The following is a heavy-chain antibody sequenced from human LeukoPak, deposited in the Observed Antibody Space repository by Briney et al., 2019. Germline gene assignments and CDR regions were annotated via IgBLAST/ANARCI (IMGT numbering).Heavy chain of an antibody. CDR3: VSYDFHGRWFDP. V-gene: IGHV4-38-2*02. CDR1: GYSISSGYY. J-gene: IGHJ5*02. D-gene: IGHD3-3*01. Sequence: SETLSLTCTVSGYSISSGYYWGWIRQPPGKGLEWIGEINHSGSTNYNPSLKSRVTISVDTSKNQFSLKLSSVTAADTAVYYCVSYDFHGRWFDPWGQGTLVTVSS. CDR2: INHSGST.